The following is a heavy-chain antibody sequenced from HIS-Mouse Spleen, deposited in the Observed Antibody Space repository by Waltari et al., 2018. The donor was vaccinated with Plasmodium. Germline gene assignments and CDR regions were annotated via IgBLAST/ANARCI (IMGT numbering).Heavy chain of an antibody. CDR1: GFTFSSYS. V-gene: IGHV3-48*01. CDR3: ARVNSGSYYWFDP. CDR2: ISSSSTI. J-gene: IGHJ5*02. Sequence: CAASGFTFSSYSMNWVRQAPGKGLEWVSYISSSSTIYYADSVKCRFTISRDNAKNSLYLQMNSLRAEDTAVYYCARVNSGSYYWFDPWGQGTLVTVSS. D-gene: IGHD1-26*01.